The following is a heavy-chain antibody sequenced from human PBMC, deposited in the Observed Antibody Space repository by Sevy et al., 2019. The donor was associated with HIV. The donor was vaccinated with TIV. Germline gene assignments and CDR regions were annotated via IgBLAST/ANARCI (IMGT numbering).Heavy chain of an antibody. CDR3: SREDYYFIMDV. CDR2: INNSSRFK. V-gene: IGHV3-11*06. CDR1: GFTFSNYY. J-gene: IGHJ6*02. Sequence: GGSLRLSCAASGFTFSNYYMSWIRQAPGKGPEWVSYINNSSRFKNYVDSVKGRFPISRDNSKNTLYLQMNSLRAEDTAVYFCSREDYYFIMDVWGQGTTVTVSS.